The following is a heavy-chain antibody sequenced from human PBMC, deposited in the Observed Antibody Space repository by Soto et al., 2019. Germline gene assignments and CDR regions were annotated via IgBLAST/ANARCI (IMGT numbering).Heavy chain of an antibody. V-gene: IGHV3-53*01. Sequence: EVQLVESGGGLIRPGGSLRLSCAASGFSVSTNYLTWVRQAPGTGLESVAVIYADGNMYYADSMQGRFTISRDDSKNVLFLQMDSLRAEDTAVYYCATPGPKWPRHSFEIWGQGTLVTVSS. D-gene: IGHD5-12*01. CDR3: ATPGPKWPRHSFEI. CDR1: GFSVSTNY. CDR2: IYADGNM. J-gene: IGHJ3*02.